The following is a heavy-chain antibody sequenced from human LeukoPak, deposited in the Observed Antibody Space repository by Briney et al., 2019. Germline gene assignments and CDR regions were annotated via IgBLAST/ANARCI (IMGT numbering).Heavy chain of an antibody. J-gene: IGHJ4*02. Sequence: PGGSLRLSCAASGFTFTSFALHWVRQAPGKGLEWVTVVSYDGSYKSYADSVKSRFTISRDDSKNTLYLQMSSLRAGDTAVYYCARGTRGTTALYYFDYWGQGTLVTVSS. CDR1: GFTFTSFA. V-gene: IGHV3-30-3*01. CDR2: VSYDGSYK. D-gene: IGHD1-1*01. CDR3: ARGTRGTTALYYFDY.